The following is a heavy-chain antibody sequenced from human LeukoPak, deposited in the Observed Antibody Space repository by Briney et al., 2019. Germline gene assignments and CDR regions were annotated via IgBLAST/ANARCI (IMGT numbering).Heavy chain of an antibody. V-gene: IGHV4-39*01. CDR1: GGSISSSTCY. Sequence: SETLSLTCTVSGGSISSSTCYWGWIRQPPGKGLQWIGSIYYSGNTYYNPSLKSRVTISVDTSKNQFSLKLSSVTAADTAAYYCASADVPFAFDIWGQGTMVTVSS. CDR3: ASADVPFAFDI. J-gene: IGHJ3*02. CDR2: IYYSGNT.